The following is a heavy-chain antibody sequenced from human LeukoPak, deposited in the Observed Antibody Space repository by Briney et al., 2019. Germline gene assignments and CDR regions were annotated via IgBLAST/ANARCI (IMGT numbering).Heavy chain of an antibody. J-gene: IGHJ4*02. CDR2: IWYDGSNK. CDR1: GFTFSSYG. Sequence: GGSLRLSCAASGFTFSSYGMHWVRQAPGKGLEWVAVIWYDGSNKYYADSVKGRFTISRDNSKNTLYLQMNSLRAEDTAVYCCAGDTYCSSTSCYSLFDYWGQGTLVTVSS. D-gene: IGHD2-2*01. CDR3: AGDTYCSSTSCYSLFDY. V-gene: IGHV3-33*01.